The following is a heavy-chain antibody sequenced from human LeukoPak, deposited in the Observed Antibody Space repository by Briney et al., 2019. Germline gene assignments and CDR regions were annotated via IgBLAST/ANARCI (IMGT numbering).Heavy chain of an antibody. CDR2: INSDGSST. CDR3: AREQRRPINYGSGSYYMFYYYYYMDV. J-gene: IGHJ6*03. V-gene: IGHV3-74*01. Sequence: GGSLRLSCAASGFTLSSYWMHWVRQAPGKGLVWVSRINSDGSSTSYADPVKGRFTISRDNAKNTLYLQMNSLRAEDTAVYYCAREQRRPINYGSGSYYMFYYYYYMDVWGKGTTVTVSS. D-gene: IGHD3-10*01. CDR1: GFTLSSYW.